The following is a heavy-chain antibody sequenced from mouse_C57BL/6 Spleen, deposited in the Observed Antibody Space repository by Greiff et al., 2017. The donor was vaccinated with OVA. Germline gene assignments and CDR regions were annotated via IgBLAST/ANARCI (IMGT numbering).Heavy chain of an antibody. V-gene: IGHV10-1*01. J-gene: IGHJ4*01. Sequence: EVQGVESGGGLVQPKGSLTLSCAASGFSFTTYAMNWVRQAPGTGFEWVARIRSKSNNYATYYAASVKDRVTISRDESESMLYLQMNNLKTEDTAMYYCVRQILPHSYAMDYWGQGTSVTVSS. CDR1: GFSFTTYA. CDR2: IRSKSNNYAT. CDR3: VRQILPHSYAMDY. D-gene: IGHD1-1*01.